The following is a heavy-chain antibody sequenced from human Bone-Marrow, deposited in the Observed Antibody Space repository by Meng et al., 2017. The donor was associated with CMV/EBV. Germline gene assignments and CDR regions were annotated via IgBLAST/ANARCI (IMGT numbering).Heavy chain of an antibody. CDR1: GFTFSSYG. D-gene: IGHD2-2*02. J-gene: IGHJ4*02. CDR3: AKDRNRDVVVVPAAIPDS. Sequence: GGSLRLSCAASGFTFSSYGMHWVRQAPGKGLEWVAFIRYDGSNKYYADSVKGRFTISRDNSKNTLYLQMNSLRAEDTAVYYCAKDRNRDVVVVPAAIPDSWGQGTLVTGSS. V-gene: IGHV3-30*02. CDR2: IRYDGSNK.